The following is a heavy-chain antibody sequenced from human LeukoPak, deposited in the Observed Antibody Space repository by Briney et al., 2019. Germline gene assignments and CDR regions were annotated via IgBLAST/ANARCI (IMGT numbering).Heavy chain of an antibody. CDR1: GFTFSSYC. V-gene: IGHV3-7*01. Sequence: GGSLRLSCAASGFTFSSYCMSWFRQAPGKGLEWVANIKQDGSEKYYVDSVKGRFTISRDNAKNSLYLQMNSRRAEDTAVYYCARDCAYRSGIWYYYYMDVWGKGTTVTVFS. J-gene: IGHJ6*03. D-gene: IGHD3-10*01. CDR3: ARDCAYRSGIWYYYYMDV. CDR2: IKQDGSEK.